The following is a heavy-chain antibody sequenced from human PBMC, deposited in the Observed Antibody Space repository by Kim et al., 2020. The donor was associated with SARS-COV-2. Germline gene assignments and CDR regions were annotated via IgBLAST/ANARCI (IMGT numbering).Heavy chain of an antibody. CDR3: ARSYFVGDLY. V-gene: IGHV1-18*01. D-gene: IGHD2-21*01. J-gene: IGHJ4*02. Sequence: ASVKVSCKASGYTFANYGFSWVRQAPGQGLEWMGWISAYSGDTNYAQKFQDRVTMTTDTSTSTAYMELRSLRSDDTAVYYCARSYFVGDLYWGQGTLVTVSS. CDR1: GYTFANYG. CDR2: ISAYSGDT.